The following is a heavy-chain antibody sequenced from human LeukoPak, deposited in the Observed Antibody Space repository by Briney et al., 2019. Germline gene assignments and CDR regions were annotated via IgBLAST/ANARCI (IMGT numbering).Heavy chain of an antibody. J-gene: IGHJ3*02. D-gene: IGHD3-22*01. CDR2: IYSGGST. Sequence: PGGSLRLSCAASGFTVSSNYMSWVRQAPGKGLEWVSVIYSGGSTYYADSVKGRFTISRDNSKNTLYLQMNSLRAEVTAVYYCASTIHYYDSSGYYGGNAFDIWGQGTMVTVSS. V-gene: IGHV3-66*01. CDR1: GFTVSSNY. CDR3: ASTIHYYDSSGYYGGNAFDI.